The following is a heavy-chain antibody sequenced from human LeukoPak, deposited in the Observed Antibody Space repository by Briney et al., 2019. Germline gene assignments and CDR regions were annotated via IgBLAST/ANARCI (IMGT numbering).Heavy chain of an antibody. CDR2: IYYSGST. CDR1: GGSISSYH. Sequence: SETLSLTCTVSGGSISSYHWSWIRQPPGKGLEWIGYIYYSGSTNYNPSLESRVTISVDTSKNQFSLKLSSVTAADTAVYYCARDALGYCSSTSCSDWGQGTLVTVSS. J-gene: IGHJ4*02. CDR3: ARDALGYCSSTSCSD. D-gene: IGHD2-2*01. V-gene: IGHV4-59*01.